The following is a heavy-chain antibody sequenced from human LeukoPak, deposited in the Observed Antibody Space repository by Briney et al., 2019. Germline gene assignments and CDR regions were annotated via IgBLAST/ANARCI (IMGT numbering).Heavy chain of an antibody. CDR2: IKQEGSEK. D-gene: IGHD5-24*01. CDR3: ERDWMATITGYYYYGMDV. V-gene: IGHV3-7*01. CDR1: GFTFSSYW. J-gene: IGHJ6*02. Sequence: GGSLRLSCAPSGFTFSSYWTSWVRQAPGKGRGWVANIKQEGSEKYYVDSVKGRFTISRNNAKNSMSLQMNRLRAEDTAVYYCERDWMATITGYYYYGMDVWGQGTTVTVSS.